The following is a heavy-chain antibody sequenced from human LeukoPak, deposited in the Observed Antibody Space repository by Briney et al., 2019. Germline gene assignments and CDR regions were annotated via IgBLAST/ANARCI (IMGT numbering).Heavy chain of an antibody. Sequence: SQTLSLTCTVSGGSISSGDYYWSWIRQPPGKGLEWIGYIYHSGITYYNPSLKSRVIISLDRSKNQFSLRLSSVTAADTAVYYCAREKKGPIDYWGQGTLVTVPS. V-gene: IGHV4-30-4*01. CDR3: AREKKGPIDY. J-gene: IGHJ4*02. CDR1: GGSISSGDYY. CDR2: IYHSGIT.